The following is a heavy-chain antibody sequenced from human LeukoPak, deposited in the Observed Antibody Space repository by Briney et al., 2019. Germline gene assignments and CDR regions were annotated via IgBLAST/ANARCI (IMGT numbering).Heavy chain of an antibody. V-gene: IGHV4-59*06. CDR1: GGSISSYY. Sequence: SETLSLTCTVSGGSISSYYWSWIRQHSGKGLEWIGYIYNSGSTYYNPSLKSRVTISVDTSKNQFSLKLSSVTAADTAVYYCARVTMIVVVIDYWGQRTLVTVSS. CDR3: ARVTMIVVVIDY. J-gene: IGHJ4*02. D-gene: IGHD3-22*01. CDR2: IYNSGST.